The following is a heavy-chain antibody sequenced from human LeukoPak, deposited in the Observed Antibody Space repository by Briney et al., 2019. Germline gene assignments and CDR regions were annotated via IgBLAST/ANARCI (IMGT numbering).Heavy chain of an antibody. Sequence: ASVKVSCKASGYTFTGYYMHWVRQAPGQGLEWMGWINPNSGGTNYAQKFQGRVTMTRDTSISTAYMELSRLRSDDTAVYYCARDSSSYIYYYYYYYWTSGAKGPRSPSP. V-gene: IGHV1-2*02. CDR3: ARDSSSYIYYYYYYYWTS. D-gene: IGHD6-6*01. CDR1: GYTFTGYY. J-gene: IGHJ6*03. CDR2: INPNSGGT.